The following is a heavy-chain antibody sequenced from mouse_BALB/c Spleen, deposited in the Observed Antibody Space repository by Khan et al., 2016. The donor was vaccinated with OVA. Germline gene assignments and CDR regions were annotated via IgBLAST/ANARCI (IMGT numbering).Heavy chain of an antibody. CDR3: ARSRGYGNYPFGD. CDR2: IRYSGIT. Sequence: EVQLVESGPGLVKPSQSLSLTCTVTGYSISSDYAWNWIRQFPGNKLEWMGYIRYSGITNYNPSLKSRISIARDTSKNQFFLLFKSVTTEDTATYYCARSRGYGNYPFGDRGQGTLVTVSA. V-gene: IGHV3-2*02. J-gene: IGHJ3*01. D-gene: IGHD2-10*02. CDR1: GYSISSDYA.